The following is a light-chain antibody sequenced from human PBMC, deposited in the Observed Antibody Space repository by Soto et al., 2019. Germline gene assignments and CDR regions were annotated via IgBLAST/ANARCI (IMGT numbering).Light chain of an antibody. Sequence: EIVLTQSPGTLSLSPGERATLSCRASQSIDSKDLAWYQQRPGQAPRILIFAASSRATGVPDRFSGSGSGTDFTLNISRLEPGDFAVYYCQQYGYSSWTFGQGTKVEIK. J-gene: IGKJ1*01. CDR1: QSIDSKD. CDR3: QQYGYSSWT. CDR2: AAS. V-gene: IGKV3-20*01.